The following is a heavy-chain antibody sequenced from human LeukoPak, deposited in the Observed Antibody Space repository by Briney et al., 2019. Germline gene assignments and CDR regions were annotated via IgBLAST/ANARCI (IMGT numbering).Heavy chain of an antibody. CDR2: IFYTGTT. J-gene: IGHJ4*02. CDR1: GGSVSNSY. V-gene: IGHV4-59*02. Sequence: SETLSLTRTVSGGSVSNSYWSWIRQPPGKGLEWIGYIFYTGTTNYTPSLKSRVTMSIDTSKNHFSLKLSSVTAADTAVYFCARVDPEGYSDYWGQGTLVTVSS. CDR3: ARVDPEGYSDY.